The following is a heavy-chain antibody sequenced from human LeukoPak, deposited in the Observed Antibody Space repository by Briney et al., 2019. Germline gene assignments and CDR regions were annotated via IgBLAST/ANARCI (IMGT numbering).Heavy chain of an antibody. V-gene: IGHV3-11*05. Sequence: PGRSLRLSCAASGFTFSAYYMSWIRQAPGKGLGWVSYISSSSSYTNYADSVKGRFTISRDNSKNSLYLQMNSLRTEHTALYYCAKGYSSSWYGDYWGQGTLVTVSS. CDR2: ISSSSSYT. J-gene: IGHJ4*02. CDR3: AKGYSSSWYGDY. CDR1: GFTFSAYY. D-gene: IGHD6-13*01.